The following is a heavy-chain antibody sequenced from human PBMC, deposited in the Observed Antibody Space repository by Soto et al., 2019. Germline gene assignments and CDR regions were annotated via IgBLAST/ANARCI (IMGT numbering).Heavy chain of an antibody. D-gene: IGHD2-21*02. CDR3: AREDPCGGHCYSFDY. V-gene: IGHV1-69*01. CDR2: IIPIFGTA. CDR1: GGTFSSYA. Sequence: QVQLVQSGAEVKKPGSSVKVSCKASGGTFSSYAISWVRQAPGQGLEWMGGIIPIFGTANYAQKFQGRVTITADESTSTAYMEQSSLRSEDTAVYYCAREDPCGGHCYSFDYWGQGTLVTVSS. J-gene: IGHJ4*02.